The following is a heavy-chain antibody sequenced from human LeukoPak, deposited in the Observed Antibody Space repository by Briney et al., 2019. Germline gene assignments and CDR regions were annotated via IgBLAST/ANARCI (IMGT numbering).Heavy chain of an antibody. CDR3: AKEYGYTYGEFDY. CDR1: GFTFRTSG. D-gene: IGHD5-18*01. Sequence: PGGSLRLSCAASGFTFRTSGMSWVRQAPGKGLEWVSAISGSGVSTYYADSVKGRFTISRDNSKNTLYLQMNSLRAEDTAVYYCAKEYGYTYGEFDYWGQGTLVTVSP. V-gene: IGHV3-23*01. CDR2: ISGSGVST. J-gene: IGHJ4*02.